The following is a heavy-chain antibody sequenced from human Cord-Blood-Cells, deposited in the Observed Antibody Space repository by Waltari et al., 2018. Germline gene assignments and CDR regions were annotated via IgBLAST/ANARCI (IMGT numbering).Heavy chain of an antibody. CDR3: AREFPDSSSWYY. CDR2: ISPICGTE. CDR1: GGTFSSYA. J-gene: IGHJ4*02. V-gene: IGHV1-69*01. Sequence: QVQLVQSGAEVKKPGSSVKVSCKASGGTFSSYAISWVRQAPGQGLEWMGGISPICGTENYAQKFQGRVTITADESTSTAYMERSSLRSEDTAVYYCAREFPDSSSWYYWGQGTLVTVSS. D-gene: IGHD6-13*01.